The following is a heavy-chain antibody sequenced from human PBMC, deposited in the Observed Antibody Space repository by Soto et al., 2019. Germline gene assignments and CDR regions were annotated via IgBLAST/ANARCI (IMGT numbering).Heavy chain of an antibody. CDR2: INPATGAA. V-gene: IGHV1-2*02. CDR3: AIGGGVGVAGSAAFDM. CDR1: GYPVTAYY. J-gene: IGHJ3*02. Sequence: QLHLVQSGAVVKKPGASVTVSCSASGYPVTAYYMHWVRQAPGRGLEWMGGINPATGAAKYTQTFEGRVTLTRDTSTSKDFMELSALTSDDTAVFYCAIGGGVGVAGSAAFDMWGQGTLVTVSS. D-gene: IGHD3-3*01.